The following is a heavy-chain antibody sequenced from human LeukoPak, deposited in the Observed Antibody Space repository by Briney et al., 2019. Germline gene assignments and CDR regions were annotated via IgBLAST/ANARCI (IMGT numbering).Heavy chain of an antibody. CDR1: GGSMNTYY. CDR2: INPSGST. J-gene: IGHJ5*02. CDR3: VRDPPSRQFDP. V-gene: IGHV4-4*07. Sequence: PSETLSLTCNVSGGSMNTYYWTWIRQPAGKGLEWIGRINPSGSTNYNPSLKSRVTMPVDTSKNQFSLNLTSVTAADTAVYYCVRDPPSRQFDPWGQGTLVTVSS.